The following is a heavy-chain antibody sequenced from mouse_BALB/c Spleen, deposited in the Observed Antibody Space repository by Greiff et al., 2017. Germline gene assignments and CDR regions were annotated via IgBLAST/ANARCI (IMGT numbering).Heavy chain of an antibody. CDR3: ARWLLRGWYFDV. D-gene: IGHD2-3*01. Sequence: EVKLMESGGGLVKPGGSLKLSCAASGFTFSDYYMYWVRQTPEKRLEWVATISDGGSYTYYPDSVKGRFTISRDNAKNNLYLQMSSLKSEDTAMYYCARWLLRGWYFDVWGAGTTVTVSS. CDR2: ISDGGSYT. V-gene: IGHV5-4*02. CDR1: GFTFSDYY. J-gene: IGHJ1*01.